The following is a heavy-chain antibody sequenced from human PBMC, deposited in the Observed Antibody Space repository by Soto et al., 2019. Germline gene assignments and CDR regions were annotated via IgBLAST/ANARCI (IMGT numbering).Heavy chain of an antibody. Sequence: ASVKVSCKASGYTFTSYGISWVRRAPGQGLEWMGWISAYNGNTNYAQKLQGRVTMTTDTSTSTAYMELRSLRSDDTAVYYCAREGVSGYYDSSGYPTYYYYGMDVWGQGTTVTVSS. CDR2: ISAYNGNT. CDR1: GYTFTSYG. CDR3: AREGVSGYYDSSGYPTYYYYGMDV. J-gene: IGHJ6*02. V-gene: IGHV1-18*04. D-gene: IGHD3-22*01.